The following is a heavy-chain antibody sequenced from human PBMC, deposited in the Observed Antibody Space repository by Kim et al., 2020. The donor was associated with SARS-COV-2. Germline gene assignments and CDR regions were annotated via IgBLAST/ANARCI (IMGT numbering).Heavy chain of an antibody. CDR3: ARGGHLTVFADY. V-gene: IGHV3-11*01. CDR2: ITSGGETI. CDR1: GFPFSAFY. Sequence: LSLTCAASGFPFSAFYMTWIRQAPGKGLEWVSYITSGGETIYYADSVKGRFTISRDNADNSVHLQMSSLRVEDTAIYYCARGGHLTVFADYWGQGTMVTVSS. D-gene: IGHD3-10*01. J-gene: IGHJ4*02.